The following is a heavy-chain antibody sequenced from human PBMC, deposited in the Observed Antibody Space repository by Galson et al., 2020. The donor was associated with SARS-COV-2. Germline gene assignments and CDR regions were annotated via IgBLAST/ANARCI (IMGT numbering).Heavy chain of an antibody. V-gene: IGHV3-30*18. CDR3: AKRPKVFEIWPYGMDV. D-gene: IGHD3-10*02. Sequence: QLGDSLKISCAASGFTFSNYGMHWVRQAPGKGLEWVAVISYEGSNKYYADPVRGRFFISRDNSKNTLYLQMDSLRPEDTAVYYCAKRPKVFEIWPYGMDVWGQGTTVTVSS. J-gene: IGHJ6*02. CDR2: ISYEGSNK. CDR1: GFTFSNYG.